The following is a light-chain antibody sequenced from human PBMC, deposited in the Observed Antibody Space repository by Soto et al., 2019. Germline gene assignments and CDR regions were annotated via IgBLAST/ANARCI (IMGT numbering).Light chain of an antibody. CDR2: DAS. CDR1: RSVSSY. J-gene: IGKJ3*01. CDR3: QQRGNWPQT. V-gene: IGKV3-11*01. Sequence: EIVLTQSPATLSLSPGERATLSCRARRSVSSYLAWYQQKRGQDPRLLIYDASNRGTGIPARFSGSGSGTDFTLTITSLEPEDFAVYSCQQRGNWPQTFGPGTRVDTK.